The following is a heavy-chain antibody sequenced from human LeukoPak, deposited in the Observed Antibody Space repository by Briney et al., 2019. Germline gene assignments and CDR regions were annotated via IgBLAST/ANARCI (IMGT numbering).Heavy chain of an antibody. J-gene: IGHJ4*02. V-gene: IGHV1-46*01. CDR3: ARDVSTSGVPAATYY. D-gene: IGHD2-2*01. Sequence: ASVTVSCTASGYTFTSYYMHWVRQAPGQGLEWMGIINPSGGSTSYVQKFQGRVTMTRDTSTSTVYMELSSLRSEDTAVYYCARDVSTSGVPAATYYWGQGTLVTVSS. CDR2: INPSGGST. CDR1: GYTFTSYY.